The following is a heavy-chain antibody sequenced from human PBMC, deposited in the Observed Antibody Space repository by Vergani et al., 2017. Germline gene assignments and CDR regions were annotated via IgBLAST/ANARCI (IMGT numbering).Heavy chain of an antibody. CDR2: ISYDGSNK. V-gene: IGHV3-30-3*01. D-gene: IGHD6-13*01. CDR1: GFTFSSYA. J-gene: IGHJ4*02. CDR3: AKNPPGAAGIFDY. Sequence: QVQLVESGGGVVQPGRSLRLSCAASGFTFSSYAMHWVRQAPGKGLEWVAVISYDGSNKYYADSVKGRFTISRDNSKNTLYLRMNSLRAEDTAVYYCAKNPPGAAGIFDYWGQGTLVTVST.